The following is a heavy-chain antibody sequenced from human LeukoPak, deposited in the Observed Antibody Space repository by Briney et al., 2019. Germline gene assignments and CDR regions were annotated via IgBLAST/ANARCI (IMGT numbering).Heavy chain of an antibody. J-gene: IGHJ4*02. CDR1: GFTFSAYW. Sequence: PGGSLRLSCAASGFTFSAYWMHWVRQVPGKGLVWVSRINNDGTATFFADSVKGRFTISRDNSKNTLYLQMNSLRAGDTAVYYCATDPGVVVVISGRYYLQEQTYWGQGTLVTVSS. CDR3: ATDPGVVVVISGRYYLQEQTY. D-gene: IGHD3-22*01. V-gene: IGHV3-74*01. CDR2: INNDGTAT.